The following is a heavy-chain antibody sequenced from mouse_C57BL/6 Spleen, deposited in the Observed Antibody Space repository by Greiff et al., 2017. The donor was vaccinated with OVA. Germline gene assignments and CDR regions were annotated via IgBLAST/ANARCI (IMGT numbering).Heavy chain of an antibody. D-gene: IGHD2-2*01. CDR3: ARWVVTTGGYFDY. CDR1: GYTFTSYW. J-gene: IGHJ2*01. V-gene: IGHV1-53*01. CDR2: INPSNGGT. Sequence: QVQLQQPGTELVKPGASVKLSCKASGYTFTSYWMHWVKQRPGQGLEWIGNINPSNGGTNYNEKFKSKATLSVDKSSSTAYMQLSSLTSEDSAVYYCARWVVTTGGYFDYWGQGTTLTVSS.